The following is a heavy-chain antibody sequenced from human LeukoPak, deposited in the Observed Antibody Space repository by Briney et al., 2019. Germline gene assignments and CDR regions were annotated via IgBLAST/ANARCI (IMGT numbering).Heavy chain of an antibody. CDR1: GFTFSSYS. Sequence: GGSLRLSCAASGFTFSSYSMNWVRQAPGKGLEWVSSISSSSSYIYYADSVKGRFTISRDNAKNSLYLQMNSLRAGDTAVYYCARDLALSGSYYGVDYWGQGTLVTVSS. CDR2: ISSSSSYI. CDR3: ARDLALSGSYYGVDY. D-gene: IGHD1-26*01. J-gene: IGHJ4*02. V-gene: IGHV3-21*01.